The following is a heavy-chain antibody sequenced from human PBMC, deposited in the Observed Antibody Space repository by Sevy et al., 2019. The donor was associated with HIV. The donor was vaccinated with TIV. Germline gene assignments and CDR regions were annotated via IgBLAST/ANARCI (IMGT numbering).Heavy chain of an antibody. CDR2: TYYRSKWYN. Sequence: QSQTLSLTCAISGDSVSSNSAAWNWIRQSPSRGLEWLGRTYYRSKWYNDYAVSVKSRITINPDTSKNQFSLQLNSVTPEETAVYYCARDETYCGGDCYSVHYYYYMDVWGKGTTVTVSS. J-gene: IGHJ6*03. CDR1: GDSVSSNSAA. V-gene: IGHV6-1*01. CDR3: ARDETYCGGDCYSVHYYYYMDV. D-gene: IGHD2-21*01.